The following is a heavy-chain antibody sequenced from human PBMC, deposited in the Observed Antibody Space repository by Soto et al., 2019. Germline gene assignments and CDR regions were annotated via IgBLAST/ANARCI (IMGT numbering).Heavy chain of an antibody. V-gene: IGHV4-4*07. D-gene: IGHD3-22*01. J-gene: IGHJ6*02. CDR2: IYTSGST. Sequence: PSETLSRNCTVSGGSISSYYCSWRRQPAGKGLEWIGRIYTSGSTNYNPSLKSRVTMSVDTSKNQFSLKLSSVTAADTAVYYCARANYDSSGYYLDGMDVWGQGTTVLVSS. CDR1: GGSISSYY. CDR3: ARANYDSSGYYLDGMDV.